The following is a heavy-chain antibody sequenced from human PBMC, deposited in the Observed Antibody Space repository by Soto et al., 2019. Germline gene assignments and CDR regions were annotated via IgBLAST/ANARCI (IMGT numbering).Heavy chain of an antibody. Sequence: PSETLSLTCAVYGGSFSGYYWSWIRQPPGKGLEWIGEINHSGSTNYNPSLKSRVTISVDTSKNQFSLKLSSVTAADTAVYYCARYWNLYYFDYWGQGTLVTVSS. V-gene: IGHV4-34*01. CDR1: GGSFSGYY. CDR3: ARYWNLYYFDY. CDR2: INHSGST. J-gene: IGHJ4*02. D-gene: IGHD1-7*01.